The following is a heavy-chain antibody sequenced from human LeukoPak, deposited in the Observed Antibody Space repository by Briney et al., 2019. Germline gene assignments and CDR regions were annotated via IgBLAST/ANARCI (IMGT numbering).Heavy chain of an antibody. D-gene: IGHD5-24*01. CDR3: AREEYIVEMATIFDY. Sequence: GGSLRLSCAASGFTLSSYSMNWVRQAPGEGLEWVSSISSSSSYIYYADSVKGRFTISRDNAKNSLYLQMNSLRAEDTAVYYCAREEYIVEMATIFDYWGQGTLVTVSS. J-gene: IGHJ4*02. CDR2: ISSSSSYI. CDR1: GFTLSSYS. V-gene: IGHV3-21*01.